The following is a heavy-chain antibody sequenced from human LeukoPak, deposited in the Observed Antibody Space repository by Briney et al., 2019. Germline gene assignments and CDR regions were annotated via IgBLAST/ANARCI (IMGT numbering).Heavy chain of an antibody. V-gene: IGHV3-23*01. J-gene: IGHJ4*02. CDR3: AKDDRWLQFCC. Sequence: GGSLRLSCVASGFTFSSHGMNWVRQARGKGREWVSGIIPSGHTTYYADSVRGRFTISRDNSRNTVYLQMNSLRAEDTAVYYCAKDDRWLQFCCWGQGTLVTVSA. D-gene: IGHD5-24*01. CDR1: GFTFSSHG. CDR2: IIPSGHTT.